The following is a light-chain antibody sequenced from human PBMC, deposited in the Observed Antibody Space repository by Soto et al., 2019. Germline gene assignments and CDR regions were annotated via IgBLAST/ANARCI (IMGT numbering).Light chain of an antibody. Sequence: DIQLTQSPSTLSAAVGDSLTITCRASQNIRNLLAWYQQKPGKAPKPLIYDDSTLKTGVPSRFSGSGSGSEFNFTITGLQPDDFATYFCQQYNTYATFGQGTRLEIK. CDR2: DDS. V-gene: IGKV1-5*01. CDR1: QNIRNL. J-gene: IGKJ5*01. CDR3: QQYNTYAT.